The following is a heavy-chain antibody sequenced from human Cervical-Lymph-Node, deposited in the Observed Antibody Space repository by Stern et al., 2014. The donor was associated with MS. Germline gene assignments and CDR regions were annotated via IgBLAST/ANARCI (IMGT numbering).Heavy chain of an antibody. V-gene: IGHV3-23*04. CDR3: AKVYGSGPFDY. J-gene: IGHJ4*02. CDR2: ISGSDGST. CDR1: GFTFSSYA. D-gene: IGHD6-19*01. Sequence: EVKLVESGGTLVQPGGSLRLSCAASGFTFSSYAMSWVRQAPGQGLEWVSVISGSDGSTFYADSVKGRFTISRDNSKNTLFLQMNSLRAEDTAVYYCAKVYGSGPFDYWGQGTLVTVSS.